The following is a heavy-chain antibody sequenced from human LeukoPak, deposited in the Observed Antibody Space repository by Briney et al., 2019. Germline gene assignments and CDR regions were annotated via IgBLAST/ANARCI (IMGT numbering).Heavy chain of an antibody. J-gene: IGHJ4*02. Sequence: NTSETLSLTCTVSGGSISNYCWSCIRQPAGKGLEWIGRICDSGSTNYNPSLKGRVTMSVDTSKNQFSLKLTSVTAADTAVYYCAEGGQWLRVWGQGTLVTVSS. CDR1: GGSISNYC. CDR3: AEGGQWLRV. V-gene: IGHV4-4*07. D-gene: IGHD6-19*01. CDR2: ICDSGST.